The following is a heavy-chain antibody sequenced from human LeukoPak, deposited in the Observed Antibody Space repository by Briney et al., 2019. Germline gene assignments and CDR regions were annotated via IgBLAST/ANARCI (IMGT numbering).Heavy chain of an antibody. J-gene: IGHJ5*02. D-gene: IGHD6-13*01. CDR3: ARKGGAAARENWFDP. Sequence: GESLKISCKGSGYSFTSYWIGWVRQMPGKGLEWMGIIYPGDSDTRYSPSFQGQVTISADKSISTAYLQWSSLKASDTAMYYCARKGGAAARENWFDPWGQGTLVTVSS. CDR1: GYSFTSYW. V-gene: IGHV5-51*01. CDR2: IYPGDSDT.